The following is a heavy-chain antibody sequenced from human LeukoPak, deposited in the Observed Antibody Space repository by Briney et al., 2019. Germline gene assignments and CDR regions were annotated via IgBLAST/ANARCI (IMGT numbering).Heavy chain of an antibody. CDR1: GFTFDDYT. CDR3: AKSRVNAFDI. CDR2: ISWDGGST. J-gene: IGHJ3*02. Sequence: PGGSLRLSCAASGFTFDDYTMHWVRQAPGKGLEWVSLISWDGGSTYYADSVKGRFTISRDNSKNSLYLQMNSLRAEDMALYYCAKSRVNAFDIWGQGTMVTVSS. V-gene: IGHV3-43*01.